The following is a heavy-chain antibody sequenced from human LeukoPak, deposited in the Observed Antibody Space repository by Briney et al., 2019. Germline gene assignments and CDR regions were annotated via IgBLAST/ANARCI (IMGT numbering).Heavy chain of an antibody. V-gene: IGHV4-4*07. CDR2: MYTSGST. Sequence: XXCTXSGGSISSYYXSWIRQPAGKGVXWVGRMYTSGSTYYNPSRKSRVTISVDTSKNQFSLKLSSVTAADTAVYYCARQRYCSSTSCYRRWFDPWGQGTLVTVSS. J-gene: IGHJ5*02. D-gene: IGHD2-2*02. CDR3: ARQRYCSSTSCYRRWFDP. CDR1: GGSISSYY.